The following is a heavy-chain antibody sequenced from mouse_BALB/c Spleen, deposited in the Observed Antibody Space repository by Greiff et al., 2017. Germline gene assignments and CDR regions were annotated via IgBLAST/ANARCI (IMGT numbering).Heavy chain of an antibody. J-gene: IGHJ4*01. D-gene: IGHD2-4*01. V-gene: IGHV2-9*02. Sequence: VQLQQSGPGLVAPSQSLSITCTVSGFSLTSYGVHWVRQPPGKGLEWLGVIWAGGSTNYNSALMSRLSISKDNSKSQVFLKMNSLQTDDTAMYYCATSTMITTSYAMDYWGQGTSVTVSS. CDR2: IWAGGST. CDR3: ATSTMITTSYAMDY. CDR1: GFSLTSYG.